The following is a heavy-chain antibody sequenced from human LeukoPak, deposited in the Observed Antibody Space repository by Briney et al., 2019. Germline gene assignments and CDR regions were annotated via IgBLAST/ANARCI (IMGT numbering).Heavy chain of an antibody. CDR2: IWYDGSNK. Sequence: PGRSLRLSCAASGFTFSSYGMHWVRQAPGKGLEWVAVIWYDGSNKYYADSVKGRFTISRGNSKNTLYLQMNSLRAKDTAVYYCARGSNPRSGSYYYYYMDVWGKGTTVTVSS. V-gene: IGHV3-33*01. D-gene: IGHD6-25*01. CDR3: ARGSNPRSGSYYYYYMDV. J-gene: IGHJ6*03. CDR1: GFTFSSYG.